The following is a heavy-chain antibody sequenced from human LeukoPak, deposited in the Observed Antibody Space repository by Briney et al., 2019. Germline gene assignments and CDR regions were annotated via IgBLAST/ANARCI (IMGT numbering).Heavy chain of an antibody. D-gene: IGHD3-3*02. J-gene: IGHJ4*02. Sequence: GGSLRLSCAASGFTFSTYWMSWVRQAPGKGLEWEANIKQDGSEQYYMDSVKGRFTISRDNTKNSLYLQMNSLRAEDTAVYYCASRAHFWSGPGGWGQGTLVTVSS. CDR1: GFTFSTYW. V-gene: IGHV3-7*01. CDR2: IKQDGSEQ. CDR3: ASRAHFWSGPGG.